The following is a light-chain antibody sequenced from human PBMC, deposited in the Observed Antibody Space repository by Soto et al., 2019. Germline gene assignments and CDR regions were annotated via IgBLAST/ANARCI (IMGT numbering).Light chain of an antibody. Sequence: DIQMTQSPSTLSASVGDRVTITCRASQSISSWLAWYQQKPGKAPNLRTYKASTLESGVPSRFSGSGSGTEFTLTISILQPDDVATYYCQQYNNYFSFGPGTKVDIK. CDR1: QSISSW. V-gene: IGKV1-5*03. CDR2: KAS. CDR3: QQYNNYFS. J-gene: IGKJ3*01.